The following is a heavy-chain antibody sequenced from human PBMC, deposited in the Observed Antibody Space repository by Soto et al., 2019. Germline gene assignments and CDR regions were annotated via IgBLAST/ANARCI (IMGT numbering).Heavy chain of an antibody. CDR1: GGSVNIGTYY. CDR3: TRGGDPYKTGH. Sequence: QVQLQESGPGLVKPSETLSLTCTVPGGSVNIGTYYWIWIRQRPGKGLEWIGFIHYSGSTNYNPSLKGRVTMSVDTSKNQFSQKLTSVNTADTAIYYCTRGGDPYKTGHWGQGTLVTVSS. CDR2: IHYSGST. V-gene: IGHV4-61*01. J-gene: IGHJ4*02. D-gene: IGHD2-21*01.